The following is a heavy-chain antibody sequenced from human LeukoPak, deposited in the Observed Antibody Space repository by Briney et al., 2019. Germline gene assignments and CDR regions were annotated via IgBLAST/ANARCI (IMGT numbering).Heavy chain of an antibody. Sequence: SETLSLTCTVSGGSISSYYWSWIRQPPGKGLEWIGYIYYSGSTNYNPSLKSRVTTSVDTSKNQFSLKLSSVTAADTAVYYCARDRGSGYDPRYFDLWGRGTLVTVSS. CDR2: IYYSGST. CDR3: ARDRGSGYDPRYFDL. CDR1: GGSISSYY. V-gene: IGHV4-59*01. J-gene: IGHJ2*01. D-gene: IGHD5-12*01.